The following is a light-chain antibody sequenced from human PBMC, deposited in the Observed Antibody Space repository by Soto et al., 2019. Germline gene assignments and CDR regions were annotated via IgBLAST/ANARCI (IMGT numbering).Light chain of an antibody. CDR3: QHYGTSPPRYI. Sequence: DIGLTQSPATLSLSLRERATLSCTASLTFSSKYLAWYQHKPGQAPRLLIYGASTRGAGIPARFSGSESGTDFTLTISRLEPEDVAGYYCQHYGTSPPRYIFGQGIKVDIK. V-gene: IGKV3-20*01. CDR1: LTFSSKY. CDR2: GAS. J-gene: IGKJ2*01.